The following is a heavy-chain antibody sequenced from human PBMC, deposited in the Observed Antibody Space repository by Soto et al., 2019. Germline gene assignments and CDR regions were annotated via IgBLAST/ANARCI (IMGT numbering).Heavy chain of an antibody. Sequence: PGGSLRLSCAASGFTFSSYGMHWVRQAPGKGLEWVAVISYDGSNKYYADSVKGRFTISRDNSKNTLYLQMNSLRAEDTAVYYCARDLIRPAYYYDSSGPPTHPKRYYYYYYGMDVWGQGTTVTVSS. CDR1: GFTFSSYG. CDR2: ISYDGSNK. D-gene: IGHD3-22*01. CDR3: ARDLIRPAYYYDSSGPPTHPKRYYYYYYGMDV. J-gene: IGHJ6*02. V-gene: IGHV3-30*03.